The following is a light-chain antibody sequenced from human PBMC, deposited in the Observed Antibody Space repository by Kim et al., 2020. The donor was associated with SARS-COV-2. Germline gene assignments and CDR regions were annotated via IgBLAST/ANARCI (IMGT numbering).Light chain of an antibody. J-gene: IGKJ2*01. CDR2: VAS. CDR3: LQYHNLPYT. Sequence: DIQMTQSPPSLSAPVGDRVTITCQASQDISNYLNWYQQKPGQAPKLMISVASTLQDGVPSRFSGRGSGTDFTFTISNLQPEDIATYFCLQYHNLPYTLGQGTKLEI. CDR1: QDISNY. V-gene: IGKV1-33*01.